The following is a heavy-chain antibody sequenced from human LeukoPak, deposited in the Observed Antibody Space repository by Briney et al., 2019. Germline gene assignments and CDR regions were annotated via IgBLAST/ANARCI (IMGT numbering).Heavy chain of an antibody. Sequence: SETLSLTCTVSGGSISSSCYYWGWIRQPPGKGLEWVGSIYYSGSTYYNPSLKSRVTISVDTSKNQFSLKLSSVTAADTAVYYCARSPGYCSSTSCYRNAFDIWGQGTMVTVSS. CDR1: GGSISSSCYY. V-gene: IGHV4-39*01. J-gene: IGHJ3*02. CDR2: IYYSGST. D-gene: IGHD2-2*02. CDR3: ARSPGYCSSTSCYRNAFDI.